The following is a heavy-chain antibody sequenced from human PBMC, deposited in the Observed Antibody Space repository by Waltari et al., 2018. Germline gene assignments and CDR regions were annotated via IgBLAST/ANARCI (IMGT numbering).Heavy chain of an antibody. CDR3: ARLRASLTGFGPYGLDV. CDR1: GYTFSGYA. V-gene: IGHV7-4-1*02. D-gene: IGHD3-9*01. CDR2: INTNSGNP. J-gene: IGHJ6*02. Sequence: QVQLVQSGSELKKPGASVEVSCSASGYTFSGYALYWGRQAPGQGPEWMGWINTNSGNPTYAQDFTGRFVFSLDASVSTAYLLITGLKADDTAVYYCARLRASLTGFGPYGLDVWGQGTKVTVSS.